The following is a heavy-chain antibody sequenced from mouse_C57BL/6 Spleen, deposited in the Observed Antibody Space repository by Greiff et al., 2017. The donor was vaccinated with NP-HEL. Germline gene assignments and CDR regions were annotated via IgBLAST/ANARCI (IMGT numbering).Heavy chain of an antibody. Sequence: VQLQQSGPELVKPGASVKISCKASGYAFSSSWMNWVKQRPGKGLEWIGRIYPGDGDTNYNGKFKGKATLTADKSSSTAYMQLSSLTSEDSAVYFFARETAQAHYYAMDYWGQGSSVTVSS. CDR3: ARETAQAHYYAMDY. J-gene: IGHJ4*01. CDR2: IYPGDGDT. V-gene: IGHV1-82*01. CDR1: GYAFSSSW. D-gene: IGHD3-2*02.